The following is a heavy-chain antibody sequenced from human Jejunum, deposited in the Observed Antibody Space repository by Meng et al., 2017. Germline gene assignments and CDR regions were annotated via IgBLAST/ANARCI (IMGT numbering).Heavy chain of an antibody. D-gene: IGHD6-6*01. CDR2: IYYSGGT. CDR3: AHSSSSSSFGFDY. J-gene: IGHJ4*02. Sequence: QGLVQESGPGLVRPSETLSLTCTVSGGSVSSAAYYWNWIRQPPGKGLEWIGYIYYSGGTTYSPSLNSRVTISIDTAKNQVSLKVSSVTAADTAVYYCAHSSSSSSFGFDYWGQGTLVTVSS. CDR1: GGSVSSAAYY. V-gene: IGHV4-61*08.